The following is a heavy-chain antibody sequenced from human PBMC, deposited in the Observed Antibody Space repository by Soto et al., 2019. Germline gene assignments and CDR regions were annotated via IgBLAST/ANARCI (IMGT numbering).Heavy chain of an antibody. D-gene: IGHD2-15*01. J-gene: IGHJ4*02. Sequence: EALSLTGTDSGGSIYRSGYYWGWIRQPPGRGLEWIGNIDYNGVTYSNPSLKSRVTISRDTSKNQFSLKLTSVTAADTALYYCGKVLVGATGHTDSDSWGPGTLVTVSS. V-gene: IGHV4-39*01. CDR1: GGSIYRSGYY. CDR2: IDYNGVT. CDR3: GKVLVGATGHTDSDS.